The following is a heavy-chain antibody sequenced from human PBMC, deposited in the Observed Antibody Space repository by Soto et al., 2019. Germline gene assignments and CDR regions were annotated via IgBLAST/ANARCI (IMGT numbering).Heavy chain of an antibody. CDR3: ARDRYGAHDLDFDY. Sequence: YWSWIRQVPGKGLEWIGEINHSGSTNYNPSLKSRVTISVDTSKNQFSLKLSSVTAADTAVYYCARDRYGAHDLDFDYWGQGTLVTVSS. CDR2: INHSGST. D-gene: IGHD4-17*01. V-gene: IGHV4-34*01. CDR1: Y. J-gene: IGHJ4*02.